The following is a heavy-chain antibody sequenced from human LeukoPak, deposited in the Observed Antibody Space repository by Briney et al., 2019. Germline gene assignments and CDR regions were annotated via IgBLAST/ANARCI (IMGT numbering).Heavy chain of an antibody. CDR2: SRDKGNSYTT. Sequence: GGSLRLSCAASGFTFSDHYIDWVRQAPGKGLEWVCRSRDKGNSYTTAYAASVRGRFTISRDDSKNSLYLQMNSLKIEDTAVYYCARSPGYCTNGVCYWNQSFDYWGQGTLVTVSS. CDR1: GFTFSDHY. V-gene: IGHV3-72*01. J-gene: IGHJ4*02. CDR3: ARSPGYCTNGVCYWNQSFDY. D-gene: IGHD2-8*01.